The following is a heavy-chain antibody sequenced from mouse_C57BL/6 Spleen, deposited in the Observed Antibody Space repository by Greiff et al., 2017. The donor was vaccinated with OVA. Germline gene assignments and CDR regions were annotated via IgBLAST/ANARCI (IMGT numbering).Heavy chain of an antibody. CDR3: ARDDDYDGSYFDY. D-gene: IGHD2-4*01. CDR1: GFTFSSYA. V-gene: IGHV5-4*01. CDR2: ISDGGSYT. Sequence: EVNLVESGGGLVKPGGSLKLSCAASGFTFSSYAMSWVRQTPEKRLEWVATISDGGSYTYYPDNVKGRFTISRDNAKNNLYLQMSHLKSEDTAMYYCARDDDYDGSYFDYWGQGTTLTVSS. J-gene: IGHJ2*01.